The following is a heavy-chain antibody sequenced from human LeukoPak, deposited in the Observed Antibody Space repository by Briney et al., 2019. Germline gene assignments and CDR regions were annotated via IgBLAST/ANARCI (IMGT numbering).Heavy chain of an antibody. V-gene: IGHV3-23*01. CDR1: GFTFSSYA. J-gene: IGHJ4*02. CDR2: ISGSGTKT. Sequence: AGGSLRLSGAASGFTFSSYAMNWVRQAPGKGLEWVSAISGSGTKTYYADSVKGRFTISRDNSKNTLFLQMNSLRADDTAVYYCAKDFRGDYYGVLDYWGQGTLVIVSS. CDR3: AKDFRGDYYGVLDY. D-gene: IGHD3-22*01.